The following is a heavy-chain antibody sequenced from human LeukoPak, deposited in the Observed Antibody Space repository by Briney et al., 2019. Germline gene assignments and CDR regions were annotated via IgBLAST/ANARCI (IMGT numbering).Heavy chain of an antibody. Sequence: PGGSLRLSCAASGFTFSSYAMNWVRQSPGKGLEWVTNINHDGSETYYVDSVKGRFTISRDNAKNSLYLQMNSLRAEDTGVYYCARVGDGADFDYWGQGTLVTVYS. D-gene: IGHD3-10*01. CDR3: ARVGDGADFDY. CDR1: GFTFSSYA. CDR2: INHDGSET. J-gene: IGHJ4*02. V-gene: IGHV3-7*01.